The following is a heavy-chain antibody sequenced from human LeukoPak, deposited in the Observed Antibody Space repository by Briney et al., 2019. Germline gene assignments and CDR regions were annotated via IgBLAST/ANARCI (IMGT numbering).Heavy chain of an antibody. J-gene: IGHJ4*02. Sequence: GGSLRLSCSASGFTFSSYAMYWVRQAPGKGLEWVAAISYDGTNKNYADSVKGRFTISRDNSKNTLHLQMNSLRVEDKAIYYCARDPFSYGALYYFDYWGQGTLVTVSS. CDR3: ARDPFSYGALYYFDY. D-gene: IGHD5-18*01. CDR2: ISYDGTNK. CDR1: GFTFSSYA. V-gene: IGHV3-30-3*01.